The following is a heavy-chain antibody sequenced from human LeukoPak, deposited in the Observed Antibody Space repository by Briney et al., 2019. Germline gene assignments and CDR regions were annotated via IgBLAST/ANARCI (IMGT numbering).Heavy chain of an antibody. CDR1: GFTFSSYG. CDR2: ISGSGGST. Sequence: GGSLRLSCAASGFTFSSYGMSWVRQAPGKGLEWVSAISGSGGSTYYADSVKGRFTISRDNSKNTLYLQMNSLRAEDTAVYYCAKGDYGDYMAEDYWGQGTLVTISS. J-gene: IGHJ4*02. D-gene: IGHD4-17*01. V-gene: IGHV3-23*01. CDR3: AKGDYGDYMAEDY.